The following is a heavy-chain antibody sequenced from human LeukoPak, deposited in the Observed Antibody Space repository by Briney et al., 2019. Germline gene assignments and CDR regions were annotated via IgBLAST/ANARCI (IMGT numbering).Heavy chain of an antibody. Sequence: GGSLRLPCTASGFTFGDYAMSWVRQAPGKGLEWVGFIRSKAYGGTTEYAASVKGRFTISRDDSKSIAYLQMNSLKTEDTAVYYCTRTQYSSSWYSGYYYYGMDVWGQGTTVTVSS. J-gene: IGHJ6*02. CDR2: IRSKAYGGTT. CDR1: GFTFGDYA. CDR3: TRTQYSSSWYSGYYYYGMDV. V-gene: IGHV3-49*04. D-gene: IGHD6-13*01.